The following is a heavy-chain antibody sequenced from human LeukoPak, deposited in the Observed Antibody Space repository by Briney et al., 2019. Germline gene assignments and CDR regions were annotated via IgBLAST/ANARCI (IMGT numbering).Heavy chain of an antibody. J-gene: IGHJ4*02. Sequence: GGSLRLSCAASGFTFSDYYMSWIRQAPGKGLEWVSYIDIISTYTNYADSVKGRFTISRDNAKNSLYLQMNSLRAEDTAVYYCGTIAAAENYWGQGTPVTVSS. CDR1: GFTFSDYY. CDR2: IDIISTYT. CDR3: GTIAAAENY. D-gene: IGHD6-13*01. V-gene: IGHV3-11*03.